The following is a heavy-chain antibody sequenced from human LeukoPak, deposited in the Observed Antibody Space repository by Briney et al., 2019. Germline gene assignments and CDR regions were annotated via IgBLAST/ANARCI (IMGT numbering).Heavy chain of an antibody. CDR2: IWYDGSNK. D-gene: IGHD3-10*01. V-gene: IGHV3-33*08. CDR1: GFTFSSYW. CDR3: ARDTLLWFGESAGTLVRYFDY. J-gene: IGHJ4*02. Sequence: GGSLRLSCAASGFTFSSYWMSWVRQAPGKGLEWVAVIWYDGSNKYYADSVKGRFTISRDNSKNTLYLQMNSLRAEDTAVYYCARDTLLWFGESAGTLVRYFDYWGQGTLVTVSS.